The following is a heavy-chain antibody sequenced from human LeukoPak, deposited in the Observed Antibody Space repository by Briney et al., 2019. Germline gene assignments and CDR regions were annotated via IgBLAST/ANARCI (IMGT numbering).Heavy chain of an antibody. Sequence: PGGSLRLSCAASGFTFSRYWMHWVRQAPGKGLVWVSRINPDVITTHYADSVKGRFTISRDNAKSTLYLHLSSLRADDTAVYYCARYNAAGGDSWGQGTLVTVSS. CDR1: GFTFSRYW. CDR2: INPDVITT. CDR3: ARYNAAGGDS. D-gene: IGHD1-1*01. J-gene: IGHJ4*02. V-gene: IGHV3-74*01.